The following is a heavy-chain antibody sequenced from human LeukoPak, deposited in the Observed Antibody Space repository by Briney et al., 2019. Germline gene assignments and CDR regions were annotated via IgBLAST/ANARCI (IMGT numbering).Heavy chain of an antibody. CDR3: ARDGTSTDDF. Sequence: ASVKVSCKTSGYTFTNFGISWVRQAPGQGLEWMGWISGNNDHTNYAQKFQVRVTMTTDTSTTTAYMELTSLTSDDTAVYYCARDGTSTDDFWGQGTLVTVSS. V-gene: IGHV1-18*01. CDR1: GYTFTNFG. D-gene: IGHD1-26*01. CDR2: ISGNNDHT. J-gene: IGHJ4*02.